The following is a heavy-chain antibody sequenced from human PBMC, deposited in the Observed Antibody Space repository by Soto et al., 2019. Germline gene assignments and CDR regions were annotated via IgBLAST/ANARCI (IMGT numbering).Heavy chain of an antibody. CDR2: INAGNGNT. D-gene: IGHD4-17*01. Sequence: ASVKVSCKASGYTFTSYAMHWVRQAPGQRLECMGWINAGNGNTKYSQKFQGRVTITRDTSASTAYMELSSLRSEDTAVYYCARTVGYYYGMDVWGQGTTVTVSS. CDR3: ARTVGYYYGMDV. V-gene: IGHV1-3*01. J-gene: IGHJ6*02. CDR1: GYTFTSYA.